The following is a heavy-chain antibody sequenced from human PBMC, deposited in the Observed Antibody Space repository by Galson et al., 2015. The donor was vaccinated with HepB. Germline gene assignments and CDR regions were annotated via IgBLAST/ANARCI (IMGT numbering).Heavy chain of an antibody. J-gene: IGHJ4*02. CDR3: ICRNEVEY. D-gene: IGHD1-1*01. Sequence: SVKVSCKASGGTFSSYAISWGRQTPGQGLEWMGGIIPIFGTADYAQKFQGRVTITADESTSTAYMELSSLRSEDTAVYYCICRNEVEYCGQGTLVTVSS. CDR1: GGTFSSYA. CDR2: IIPIFGTA. V-gene: IGHV1-69*13.